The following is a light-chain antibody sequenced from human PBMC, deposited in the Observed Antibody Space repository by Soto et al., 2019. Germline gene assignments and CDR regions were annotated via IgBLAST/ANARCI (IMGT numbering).Light chain of an antibody. CDR2: DAS. CDR1: QSISSW. Sequence: DIRMTQSPSTLSASVGDRVTITCRASQSISSWLAWYQQKPGKAPKLLIYDASSLESGVPSRFSGSGSGTEFTLTISSLQPDDFATYYCQQYNSPPITFGQGTRLEIK. J-gene: IGKJ5*01. CDR3: QQYNSPPIT. V-gene: IGKV1-5*01.